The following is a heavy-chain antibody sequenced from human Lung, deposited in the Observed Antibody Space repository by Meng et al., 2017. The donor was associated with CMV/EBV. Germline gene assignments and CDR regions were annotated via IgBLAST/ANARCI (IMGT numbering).Heavy chain of an antibody. CDR1: GYSFISHW. V-gene: IGHV5-51*01. CDR2: IYPGDSDT. J-gene: IGHJ3*02. CDR3: ARGGTWKIDVFDI. D-gene: IGHD1-1*01. Sequence: GEXXKISCKGSGYSFISHWIAWVRQMPGSGLEWMGIIYPGDSDTRYSPSFQGQVTISVDKSITTAYVQWSSLEASDTAMYYCARGGTWKIDVFDIWGQGPMVTVSS.